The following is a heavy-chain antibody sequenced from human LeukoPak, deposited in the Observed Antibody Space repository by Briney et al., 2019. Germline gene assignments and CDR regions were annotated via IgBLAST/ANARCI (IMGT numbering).Heavy chain of an antibody. CDR1: GFTFSNYG. D-gene: IGHD1-26*01. CDR3: ARDTWDFWELLVTDGFDI. CDR2: IWYDGSNK. Sequence: GGSLRLSCAASGFTFSNYGMHWVRQAPGKGLEWVAVIWYDGSNKYYADSMKGRFTISRDNSKNTLHLQMNSLRAEDTAVYYCARDTWDFWELLVTDGFDIWGQGTMVTVSS. J-gene: IGHJ3*02. V-gene: IGHV3-33*08.